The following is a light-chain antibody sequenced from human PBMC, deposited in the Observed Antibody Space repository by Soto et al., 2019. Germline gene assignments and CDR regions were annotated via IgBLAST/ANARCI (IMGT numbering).Light chain of an antibody. J-gene: IGLJ3*02. Sequence: QAVVTQEPSLTVSPGGTVTLTCGSSTGAVTSGHYPYWFQQKPGQAPRTLIYDTSNKQSWTPARFSGSLLGGKAALTLSGAQPEDEADYYCLLPYSDAWAFGRGTKLTVL. V-gene: IGLV7-46*01. CDR1: TGAVTSGHY. CDR2: DTS. CDR3: LLPYSDAWA.